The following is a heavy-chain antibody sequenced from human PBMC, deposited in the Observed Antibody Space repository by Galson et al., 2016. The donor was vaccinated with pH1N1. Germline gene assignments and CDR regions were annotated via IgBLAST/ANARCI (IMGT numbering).Heavy chain of an antibody. V-gene: IGHV4-4*07. CDR3: ARKYLVLGEGWEYGLDV. CDR1: GGSLSSYY. D-gene: IGHD2-8*01. J-gene: IGHJ6*02. CDR2: IYTSGST. Sequence: ETLSLTCTVSGGSLSSYYWSWIRQPAGKGLEWIGRIYTSGSTTYNPSLRGRVTMSVDTSRTKFSLKLTSLTAADTAVYYCARKYLVLGEGWEYGLDVWGQGTTVTVSS.